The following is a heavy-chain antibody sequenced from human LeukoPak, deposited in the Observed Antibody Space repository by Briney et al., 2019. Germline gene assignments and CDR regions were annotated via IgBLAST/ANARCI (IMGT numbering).Heavy chain of an antibody. CDR3: TRESGAFSPFGF. Sequence: PSGTLSLTRAVSGGSITTTNWWSWVRQPPGKGLEWIGEVHLSGATNYNPSLESRVSMSIDKSKNHLSLEVTSVTAADTAIYYCTRESGAFSPFGFWGQGTLLTVPS. D-gene: IGHD1-26*01. V-gene: IGHV4-4*02. CDR1: GGSITTTNW. CDR2: VHLSGAT. J-gene: IGHJ4*02.